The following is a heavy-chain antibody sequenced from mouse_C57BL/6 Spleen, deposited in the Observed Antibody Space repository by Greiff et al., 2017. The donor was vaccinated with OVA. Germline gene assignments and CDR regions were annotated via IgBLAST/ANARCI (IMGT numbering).Heavy chain of an antibody. Sequence: EVKLQQSGPELVKPGASVKISCKASGYSFTGYYMNWVKQSLEKSLEWIGEINPSTGGTTYNQKFKANATLTVDKSSSTAYMQLKSLTSEDSAVYYCARYPLFTTVVAKGYFDVWGTGTTVTVSS. D-gene: IGHD1-1*01. CDR2: INPSTGGT. V-gene: IGHV1-42*01. CDR1: GYSFTGYY. J-gene: IGHJ1*03. CDR3: ARYPLFTTVVAKGYFDV.